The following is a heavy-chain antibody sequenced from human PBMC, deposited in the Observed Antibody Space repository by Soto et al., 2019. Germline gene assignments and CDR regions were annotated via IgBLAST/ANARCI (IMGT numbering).Heavy chain of an antibody. J-gene: IGHJ3*02. CDR2: IYYSGST. V-gene: IGHV4-61*01. Sequence: SETLSLTCTVSGGPVRSGSYYWSWIRQPPGKGLEFIGYIYYSGSTNYNPSLQSRVTISLDTAKNQFSLKVNSVTAADTAVYYCASPNYDILTGYYAFDIWGQGTMVTVSS. CDR3: ASPNYDILTGYYAFDI. CDR1: GGPVRSGSYY. D-gene: IGHD3-9*01.